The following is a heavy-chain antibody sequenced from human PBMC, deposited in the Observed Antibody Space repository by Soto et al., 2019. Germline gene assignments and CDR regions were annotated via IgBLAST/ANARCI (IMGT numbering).Heavy chain of an antibody. CDR1: DFTFRNYS. J-gene: IGHJ3*02. Sequence: EVELVESGGGLGKPGGSLRLSCVASDFTFRNYSLNWVRQAPGKGLEWVSSISSTSTYIYYADSLKGRFTISRDNAKNSLYLQMNSLRADDTAIYYCVRDLQAGAFDIWGQGTLVTVSS. CDR3: VRDLQAGAFDI. CDR2: ISSTSTYI. V-gene: IGHV3-21*01.